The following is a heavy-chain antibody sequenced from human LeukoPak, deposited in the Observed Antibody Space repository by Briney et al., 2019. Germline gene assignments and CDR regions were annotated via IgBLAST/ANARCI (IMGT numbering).Heavy chain of an antibody. CDR3: ARDRGNYYYDSSGYQPDAFDI. V-gene: IGHV1-2*02. Sequence: ASVKVSCKASGYTFTGYYMHWVRQAPGQGLEWMGWINPNSGGTNYAQKFQGRVTMTRDTSISTAYMELSRLRSDDTAVYYCARDRGNYYYDSSGYQPDAFDIWGQGTMVTVSS. CDR2: INPNSGGT. D-gene: IGHD3-22*01. J-gene: IGHJ3*02. CDR1: GYTFTGYY.